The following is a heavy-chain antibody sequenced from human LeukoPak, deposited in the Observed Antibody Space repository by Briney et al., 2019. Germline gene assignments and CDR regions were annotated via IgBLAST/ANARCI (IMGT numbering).Heavy chain of an antibody. CDR2: MNPNRGNT. D-gene: IGHD3-22*01. J-gene: IGHJ6*04. CDR1: GYTFTSYD. Sequence: PVAAVKVSCKASGYTFTSYDINWVRQAPGQGLEWMGWMNPNRGNTGYAQKFQGRVTMTRNTSISTAYMELSSLRSEDTAVYYCARGLMIVVPMDVWGKGTTVTVSS. CDR3: ARGLMIVVPMDV. V-gene: IGHV1-8*01.